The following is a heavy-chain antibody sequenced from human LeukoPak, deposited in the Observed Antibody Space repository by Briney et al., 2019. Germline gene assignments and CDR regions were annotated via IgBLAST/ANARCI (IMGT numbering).Heavy chain of an antibody. CDR3: ARLADL. CDR2: IKQDGSEK. V-gene: IGHV3-7*03. J-gene: IGHJ5*02. Sequence: GGSLRLSCAASGCTFSSYWMSWVRQAPGKGLEWVANIKQDGSEKYYVDSVKGRFTISRDNAKNSLYLQMNSLRAEDTAVYYCARLADLWGQGTLVTVSS. CDR1: GCTFSSYW.